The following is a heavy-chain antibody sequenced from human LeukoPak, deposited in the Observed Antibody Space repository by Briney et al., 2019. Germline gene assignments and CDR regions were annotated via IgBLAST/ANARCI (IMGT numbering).Heavy chain of an antibody. Sequence: ASVNVSCKASGYTFTSYAMNWVRQAPGQGLEWMGWINTNTGNPTYAQGFTGRFVFSLDTSVSTAYLQISSLKAEDTAVYYCAREPRTYSSGWGSHFDYWGQGTLVTVSS. V-gene: IGHV7-4-1*02. J-gene: IGHJ4*02. CDR3: AREPRTYSSGWGSHFDY. CDR1: GYTFTSYA. CDR2: INTNTGNP. D-gene: IGHD6-19*01.